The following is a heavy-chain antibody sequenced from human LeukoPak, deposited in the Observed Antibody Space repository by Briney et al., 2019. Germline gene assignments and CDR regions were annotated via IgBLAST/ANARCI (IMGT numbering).Heavy chain of an antibody. Sequence: GGSLRLSCAASGFTFSSYAMSWVRQAPGKGLEWVSAISGRYGSSYYADSVKRRFTISRDNSKNTLYLQMNSLRAEDTAVYYCAKVTRDSSGWYGGGAFDIWGQGTMVTVSS. J-gene: IGHJ3*02. CDR1: GFTFSSYA. V-gene: IGHV3-23*01. CDR2: ISGRYGSS. D-gene: IGHD6-19*01. CDR3: AKVTRDSSGWYGGGAFDI.